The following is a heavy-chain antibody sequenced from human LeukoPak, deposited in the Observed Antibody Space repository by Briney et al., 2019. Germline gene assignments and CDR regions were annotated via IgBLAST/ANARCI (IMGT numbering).Heavy chain of an antibody. Sequence: PGGSLRLSCAASGFTFSSYSMNWVRQAPGKGLEWVSSISSSSSYIYYADSVKGRFTISRDNAKNSLYLQMNSLRAEDTAVYYCARAPRMYSSGWYGDYWGQGTLGTVSS. D-gene: IGHD6-19*01. CDR2: ISSSSSYI. J-gene: IGHJ4*02. V-gene: IGHV3-21*01. CDR3: ARAPRMYSSGWYGDY. CDR1: GFTFSSYS.